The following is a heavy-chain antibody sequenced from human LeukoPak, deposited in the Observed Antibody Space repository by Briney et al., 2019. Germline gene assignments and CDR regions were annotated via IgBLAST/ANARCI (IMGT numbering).Heavy chain of an antibody. CDR2: INPNSGGT. J-gene: IGHJ4*02. Sequence: ASVKVSCKASGYTFTGYYMHWVRQAPGQGLEWMGWINPNSGGTNYAQKFQGRVTMTRDTSISTAYMELSRLRSDDTAVYYCAREQIVVVPAATGALDYWGQGPLVTVSS. D-gene: IGHD2-2*01. CDR3: AREQIVVVPAATGALDY. V-gene: IGHV1-2*02. CDR1: GYTFTGYY.